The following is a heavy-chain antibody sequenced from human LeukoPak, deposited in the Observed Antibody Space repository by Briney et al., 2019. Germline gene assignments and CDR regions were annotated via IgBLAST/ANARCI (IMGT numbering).Heavy chain of an antibody. Sequence: GGSLRLSCAASGFIFDDHGMSWVRQAPGKGLEWVSGINWNGGSTGYADSVKGRFTISRDNAKNSLYLQMDSLSAEDTAFCYCAKNLGSGWYFPFDYWGQGTLVTVSS. CDR2: INWNGGST. J-gene: IGHJ4*02. D-gene: IGHD6-19*01. CDR3: AKNLGSGWYFPFDY. CDR1: GFIFDDHG. V-gene: IGHV3-20*04.